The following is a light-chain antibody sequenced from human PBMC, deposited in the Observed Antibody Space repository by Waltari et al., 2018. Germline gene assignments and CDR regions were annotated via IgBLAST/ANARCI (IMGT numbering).Light chain of an antibody. Sequence: DAVLTQSPLSLPVTLGQPASISCRSSQTLVSGNGNTYLSWFQQRPGQSPRRLIYTVSDRDSGVPDRFSGSGSDTEFTLTISRVEAEDVGVYYCMQATYWPWTFGQGTKVEIK. CDR1: QTLVSGNGNTY. CDR3: MQATYWPWT. J-gene: IGKJ1*01. CDR2: TVS. V-gene: IGKV2-30*01.